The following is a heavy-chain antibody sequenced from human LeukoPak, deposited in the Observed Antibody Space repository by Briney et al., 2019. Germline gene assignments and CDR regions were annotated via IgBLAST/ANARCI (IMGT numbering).Heavy chain of an antibody. D-gene: IGHD3-3*01. CDR3: ATVRSETCYDFWSGFHFDY. Sequence: ASVKVSCKVSGYTLIELSMHWVRQAPGKGLEWMGGFDPEDGETIYAQKFQGRVTMTEDTSTDTAYMELSSLRSEDTAVYYCATVRSETCYDFWSGFHFDYWGQGTLVTVSS. J-gene: IGHJ4*02. CDR2: FDPEDGET. CDR1: GYTLIELS. V-gene: IGHV1-24*01.